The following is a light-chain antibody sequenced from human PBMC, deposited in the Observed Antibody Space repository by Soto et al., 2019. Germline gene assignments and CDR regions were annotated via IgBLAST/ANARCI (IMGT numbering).Light chain of an antibody. J-gene: IGKJ4*01. CDR3: QHYVNWPLT. Sequence: IVLTQSPGTLSLSPGERATLSCRASQSVSSYLAWYQQKPGQAPRLLIYGASIRATGVPARFSGSGSGTDFTLTINSLQSEDFAVYYCQHYVNWPLTFGGGTKVDIK. V-gene: IGKV3-15*01. CDR2: GAS. CDR1: QSVSSY.